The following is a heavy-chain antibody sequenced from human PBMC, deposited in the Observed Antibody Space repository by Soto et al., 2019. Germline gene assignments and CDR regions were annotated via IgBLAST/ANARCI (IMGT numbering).Heavy chain of an antibody. CDR3: ARGLQFGERGDYAWFDP. J-gene: IGHJ5*02. D-gene: IGHD3-10*01. CDR2: ISAYNGNT. Sequence: QVQLVQSGAEGKKPGASVKVSCKASGYTFTSYGISWVRQAPGQGLEWMGWISAYNGNTNYAQKLQGRVTMTTDTSTSTAYMELRSLRSDDTAVYYCARGLQFGERGDYAWFDPWGQGTLVTVSS. V-gene: IGHV1-18*01. CDR1: GYTFTSYG.